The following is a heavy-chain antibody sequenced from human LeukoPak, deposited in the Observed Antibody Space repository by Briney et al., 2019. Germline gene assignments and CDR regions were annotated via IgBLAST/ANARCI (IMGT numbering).Heavy chain of an antibody. V-gene: IGHV3-30*02. J-gene: IGHJ4*02. D-gene: IGHD2-21*02. CDR1: GFIFSNTW. CDR3: AKDRMTVFES. Sequence: GGSLRLSCAASGFIFSNTWMSWVRQAPGKGLEWVAFIRYDGNYNYYADIVKGRFTISRDDSKNTMFLQMTNLRPDDTAVYFCAKDRMTVFESWGQGTLVTVSS. CDR2: IRYDGNYN.